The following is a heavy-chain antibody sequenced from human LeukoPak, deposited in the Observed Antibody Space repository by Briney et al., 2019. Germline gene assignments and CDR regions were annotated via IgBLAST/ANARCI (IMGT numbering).Heavy chain of an antibody. CDR2: ISSSSSYI. V-gene: IGHV3-21*01. CDR3: AREVPGEDCSSTSCYLDY. J-gene: IGHJ4*02. CDR1: GFTFSSYS. D-gene: IGHD2-2*01. Sequence: KTGGSLRLSCAASGFTFSSYSMNWVRQAPGKGLEWVSSISSSSSYIYYADSVKGRFTISRDNAKNSLYLQMNSLRAEDTAVYYCAREVPGEDCSSTSCYLDYWGQGTLVTVSS.